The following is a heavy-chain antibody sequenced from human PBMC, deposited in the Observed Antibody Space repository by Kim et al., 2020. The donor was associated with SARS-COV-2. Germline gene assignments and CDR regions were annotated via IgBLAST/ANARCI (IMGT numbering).Heavy chain of an antibody. V-gene: IGHV3-23*01. CDR3: AKDIRITMLRGVKGYYYYDVDV. CDR2: ISASDGST. D-gene: IGHD3-10*01. Sequence: GGSLRLSCAASGFTFSSYAMSWVRQAPGKGLEWVSGISASDGSTYYADSVKGRFTISRDNSKNTLYLQMNSLRAEDTAIYYCAKDIRITMLRGVKGYYYYDVDVWGQGTTVTVSS. J-gene: IGHJ6*02. CDR1: GFTFSSYA.